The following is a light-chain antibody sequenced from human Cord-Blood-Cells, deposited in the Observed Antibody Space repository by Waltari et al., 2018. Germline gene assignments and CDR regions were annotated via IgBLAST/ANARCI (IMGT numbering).Light chain of an antibody. CDR2: DAS. CDR1: QDISNY. J-gene: IGKJ4*01. CDR3: QQYDKLPLT. V-gene: IGKV1-33*01. Sequence: DTKMNQSRSSLSASVGDRATITSQASQDISNYLKWYQQTPGKAPKLLIYDASNLETGVPSRFSGSGSGTDFTFSISSLQPEDIATYYCQQYDKLPLTFGGGTKVEIK.